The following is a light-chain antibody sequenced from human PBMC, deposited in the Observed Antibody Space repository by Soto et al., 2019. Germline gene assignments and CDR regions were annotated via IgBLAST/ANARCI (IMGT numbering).Light chain of an antibody. CDR3: SSYISSSTVV. Sequence: QSALTQPASVSGSPGQSITISCTGTSSDVGGYNYVSWYQQHPGKAPKLMIYDVSNRPSGVSNRLSGSKSGNTASLTISGLQSEDEADYYCSSYISSSTVVFGGGTKLTVL. CDR2: DVS. V-gene: IGLV2-14*01. J-gene: IGLJ2*01. CDR1: SSDVGGYNY.